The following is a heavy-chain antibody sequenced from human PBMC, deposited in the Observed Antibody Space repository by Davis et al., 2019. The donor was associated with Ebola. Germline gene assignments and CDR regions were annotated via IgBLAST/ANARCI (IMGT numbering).Heavy chain of an antibody. V-gene: IGHV3-66*01. CDR3: ARASFGYNSGWYADY. J-gene: IGHJ4*02. CDR2: IYSVDST. CDR1: GFIVSSKY. D-gene: IGHD6-19*01. Sequence: GESLKISCAASGFIVSSKYMSWVRQAPGKGLEWVSAIYSVDSTYYADSVKGRFTISRDNSKNTLYLQMNSLRGEDTAVFYCARASFGYNSGWYADYWGPGSLVTVSS.